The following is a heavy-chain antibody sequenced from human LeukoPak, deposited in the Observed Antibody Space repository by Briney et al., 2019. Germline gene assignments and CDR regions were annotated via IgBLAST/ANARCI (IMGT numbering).Heavy chain of an antibody. J-gene: IGHJ4*02. V-gene: IGHV3-64*01. Sequence: GGSLRLSCAASGFTFSSYAMHWVRQAPGKGLEYVSAISSNGGSTYYANSVKGRFTISRDNSKNTLYLQMGSLRAEDMAVYYCARPDKSGRPFGYWGQGTLVTVSS. CDR2: ISSNGGST. CDR3: ARPDKSGRPFGY. D-gene: IGHD1-26*01. CDR1: GFTFSSYA.